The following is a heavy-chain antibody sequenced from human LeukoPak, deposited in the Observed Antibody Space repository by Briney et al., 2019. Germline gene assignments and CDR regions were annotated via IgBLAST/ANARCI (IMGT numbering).Heavy chain of an antibody. CDR2: IYSGGNT. Sequence: PGGSLRLSCAASGLTVSSNHMSWVRQAPGKGLEWVSVIYSGGNTYYADSVKGRFTISRDSSKNTMYLQMNSLRAEDTAMYYYARDSFASGSYLDYWGQGNLVTVSS. V-gene: IGHV3-53*01. CDR1: GLTVSSNH. D-gene: IGHD1-26*01. CDR3: ARDSFASGSYLDY. J-gene: IGHJ4*02.